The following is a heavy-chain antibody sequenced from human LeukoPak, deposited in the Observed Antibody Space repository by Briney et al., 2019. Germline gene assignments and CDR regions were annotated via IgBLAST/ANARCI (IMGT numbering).Heavy chain of an antibody. Sequence: GASLRLPCAASGFAFSSYAMSWVRQAPGKGLEWVSTLSGSGVGTYYADSVRGRFTISRDNSKTTLYLQMNSLRAEDTAVYYCAKVGGGNTRGNFDYWGQGTLVTVSS. CDR3: AKVGGGNTRGNFDY. J-gene: IGHJ4*02. CDR1: GFAFSSYA. CDR2: LSGSGVGT. D-gene: IGHD4-23*01. V-gene: IGHV3-23*01.